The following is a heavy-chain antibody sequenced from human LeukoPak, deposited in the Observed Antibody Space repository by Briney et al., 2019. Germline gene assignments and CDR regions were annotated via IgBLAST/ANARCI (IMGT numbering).Heavy chain of an antibody. Sequence: GGSLRLSCAASGLTFGNYAMTWVGQAPGKGLEGVSTISGNGRGTYYADSVKGRLSISRENSKRTHYLQMNSLRVEDTAIYYCAKGGHYSFFDIWGRGTRVPVSS. CDR2: ISGNGRGT. D-gene: IGHD3-10*01. V-gene: IGHV3-23*01. CDR3: AKGGHYSFFDI. CDR1: GLTFGNYA. J-gene: IGHJ3*02.